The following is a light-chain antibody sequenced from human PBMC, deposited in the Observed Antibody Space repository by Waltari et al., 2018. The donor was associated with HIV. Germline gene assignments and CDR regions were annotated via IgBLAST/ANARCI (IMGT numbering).Light chain of an antibody. CDR1: SSDAGTYHY. V-gene: IGLV2-8*01. CDR3: SSYVGNNIYV. Sequence: QSALTQPPSASGSPGQSVTISSVGTSSDAGTYHYVSWYQHHPGRAPKLMIFEVNQRASGVPDRFSASRSGNTAYLTVSGLQPEDEADYYCSSYVGNNIYVFGTGTKVTVL. J-gene: IGLJ1*01. CDR2: EVN.